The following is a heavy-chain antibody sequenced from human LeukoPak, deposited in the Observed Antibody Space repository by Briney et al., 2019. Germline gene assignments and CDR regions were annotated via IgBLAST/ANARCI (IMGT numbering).Heavy chain of an antibody. V-gene: IGHV3-11*05. J-gene: IGHJ5*02. CDR2: ISSTSSHT. CDR1: LLTFTDAY. CDR3: DRGSVRWFDL. Sequence: PGGSLTLSCAPSLLTFTDAYMSWLRQAAGKGLEWVSYISSTSSHTNYADSVKGRFTIYRDNTKKSLYPQMHSLRAEDPAVYCCDRGSVRWFDLWGQGTLVTVSS.